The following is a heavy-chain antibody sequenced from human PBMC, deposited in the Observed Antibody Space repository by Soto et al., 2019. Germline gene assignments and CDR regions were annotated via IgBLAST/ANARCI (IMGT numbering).Heavy chain of an antibody. D-gene: IGHD3-9*01. J-gene: IGHJ4*01. Sequence: SETLSLTCTVSGGSISSYYWSWIRQPAGKGLEWIGRFYTSGTTNYNPSLKSRVTMSVDTSKNHFSLKLSSVTAADTAVYYCARYRTDGSARFDIWGQGTLVTVSS. CDR1: GGSISSYY. V-gene: IGHV4-4*07. CDR3: ARYRTDGSARFDI. CDR2: FYTSGTT.